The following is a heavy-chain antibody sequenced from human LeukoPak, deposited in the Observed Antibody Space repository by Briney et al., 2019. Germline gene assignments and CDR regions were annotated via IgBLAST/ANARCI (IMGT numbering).Heavy chain of an antibody. D-gene: IGHD2-2*01. Sequence: ASMKVSCKASGYTFTSYGITWVRQAPGQGLEWMGWINTYNGNTNYVQKFQGRVTITADESTGTAYMELSSLRSEDTAVYYCARASSTSPTEIRYYYYMDVWGKGTTVTVSS. CDR3: ARASSTSPTEIRYYYYMDV. CDR2: INTYNGNT. V-gene: IGHV1-18*01. CDR1: GYTFTSYG. J-gene: IGHJ6*03.